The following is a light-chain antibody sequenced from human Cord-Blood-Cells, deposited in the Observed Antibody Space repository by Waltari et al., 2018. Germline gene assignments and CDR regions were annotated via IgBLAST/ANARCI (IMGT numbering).Light chain of an antibody. CDR3: SSYTSSSTQV. CDR1: SSDFCGYNY. CDR2: DVS. J-gene: IGLJ1*01. V-gene: IGLV2-14*01. Sequence: QSSLTQPASVSWSPGHSLTLSCTGTSSDFCGYNYVSWYQQHPGKAPKLMIYDVSNRPSGVSNRFSGSKSGNTASLTISGLQAEDEADYYCSSYTSSSTQVFGTGTKVTVL.